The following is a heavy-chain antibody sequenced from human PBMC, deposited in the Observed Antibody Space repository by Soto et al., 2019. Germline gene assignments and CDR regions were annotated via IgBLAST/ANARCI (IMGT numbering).Heavy chain of an antibody. CDR2: ISAFNGNR. CDR3: ARGKSAMDV. J-gene: IGHJ6*02. CDR1: GYMFTSYA. Sequence: QVQLVQSGPAVKKPGASVKVSCKASGYMFTSYAISWVRQAPGQGLEWMGWISAFNGNRNYAQKFQGSATMTTDTSTNTAYMELRSLTSDDTGVYYCARGKSAMDVWGQGTTVTVSS. V-gene: IGHV1-18*01.